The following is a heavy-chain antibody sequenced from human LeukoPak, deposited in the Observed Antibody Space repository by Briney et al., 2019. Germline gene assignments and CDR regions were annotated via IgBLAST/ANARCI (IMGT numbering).Heavy chain of an antibody. J-gene: IGHJ4*02. CDR3: ARRVYNSGWYIDY. V-gene: IGHV3-7*01. CDR2: IKQDGSEK. CDR1: GFTFSSYW. D-gene: IGHD6-19*01. Sequence: GGSLRLSCAASGFTFSSYWTSWVRQAPGKGLEWVANIKQDGSEKYYVDSVKGRFTISRDNAKNSLYLQMNSLRAEDTAVYYCARRVYNSGWYIDYWGQGTLVTVSS.